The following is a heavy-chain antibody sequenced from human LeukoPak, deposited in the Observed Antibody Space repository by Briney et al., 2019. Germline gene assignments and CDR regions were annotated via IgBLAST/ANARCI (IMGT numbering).Heavy chain of an antibody. CDR3: AKDRGNTYGYGDLTLDS. CDR2: ISGSGGST. CDR1: GFTFSSYA. Sequence: QTGGSLRLSCAASGFTFSSYAMSWVRQAPGKWLDWVSAISGSGGSTHYADSGKGRFTISRDNSNNTLYLQLSSLRAEDTAVYFCAKDRGNTYGYGDLTLDSWGQGILVTVSS. J-gene: IGHJ4*02. V-gene: IGHV3-23*01. D-gene: IGHD5-18*01.